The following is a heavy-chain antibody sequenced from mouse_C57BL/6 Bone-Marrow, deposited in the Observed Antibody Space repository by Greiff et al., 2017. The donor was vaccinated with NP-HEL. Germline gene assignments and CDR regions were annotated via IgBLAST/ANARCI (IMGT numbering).Heavy chain of an antibody. CDR2: SRNKANDYTT. V-gene: IGHV7-1*01. J-gene: IGHJ4*01. CDR1: GFTFSDFY. CDR3: ARDALGTWAMDY. Sequence: EVKLMESGGGLVQSGRSLRLSCATSGFTFSDFYMEWVRQAPGKGLEWIAASRNKANDYTTEYSASVKGRFIVSRDTSQSILYLQMNALRAEDTAIYYCARDALGTWAMDYWGQGTSVTVSS. D-gene: IGHD3-3*01.